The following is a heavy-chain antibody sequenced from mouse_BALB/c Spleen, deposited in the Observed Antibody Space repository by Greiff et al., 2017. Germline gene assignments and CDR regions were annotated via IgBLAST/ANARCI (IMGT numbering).Heavy chain of an antibody. V-gene: IGHV1-67*01. CDR1: GYTFTVYA. CDR3: APGHYYAMDY. J-gene: IGHJ4*01. Sequence: QVQLQQSGPELVRPGVSVKISCKGSGYTFTVYAMHWVKQSHAKSLEWIGVISTYYGNTNYNQKFKGKATMTVDKSSSTAYMELARLTSEDSAIYYCAPGHYYAMDYWGQGTSVTVSS. CDR2: ISTYYGNT.